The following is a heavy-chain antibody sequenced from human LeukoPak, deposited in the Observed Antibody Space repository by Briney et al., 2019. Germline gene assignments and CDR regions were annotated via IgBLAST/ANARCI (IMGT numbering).Heavy chain of an antibody. Sequence: ASVKVSCKASGYTFTTYAITWVRQAPGQGLEWMGWISTDNGNTNYPQKLQGRVTMTIDTSTTTAYMELRSLRSDDTAVYYCARGVNWFDPWGQGTLVTVSS. V-gene: IGHV1-18*01. CDR1: GYTFTTYA. J-gene: IGHJ5*02. CDR3: ARGVNWFDP. CDR2: ISTDNGNT.